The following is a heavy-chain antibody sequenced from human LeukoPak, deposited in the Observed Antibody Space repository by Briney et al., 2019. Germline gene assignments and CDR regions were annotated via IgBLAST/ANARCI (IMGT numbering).Heavy chain of an antibody. J-gene: IGHJ5*02. D-gene: IGHD2-2*01. CDR1: GYTFTGYY. CDR3: AREGSIVVVPAATTNWFDP. Sequence: SVKVSCKASGYTFTGYYMHWVRQAPGQGLEWMGGIIPIFGTANYAQKFQGRVTITADESTSTAYMELSSLRSEDTAVYYCAREGSIVVVPAATTNWFDPWGQGTLVTVSS. CDR2: IIPIFGTA. V-gene: IGHV1-69*13.